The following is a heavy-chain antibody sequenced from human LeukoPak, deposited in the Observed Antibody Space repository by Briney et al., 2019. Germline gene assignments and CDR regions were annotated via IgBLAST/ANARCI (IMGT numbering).Heavy chain of an antibody. Sequence: ASVKVSCKASGYTFTTYGISWVRQAPGQGLAWMGWISAYNGNTNYAQKLQGRVTMTTDTSTSTAYMELRSLRSDDTAMYYRARDRGYCSSTSCYGDYWGQGTLVTVSS. J-gene: IGHJ4*02. D-gene: IGHD2-2*01. CDR2: ISAYNGNT. CDR3: ARDRGYCSSTSCYGDY. CDR1: GYTFTTYG. V-gene: IGHV1-18*01.